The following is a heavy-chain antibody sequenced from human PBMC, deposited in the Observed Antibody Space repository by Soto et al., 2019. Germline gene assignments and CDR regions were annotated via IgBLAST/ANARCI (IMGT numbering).Heavy chain of an antibody. J-gene: IGHJ4*02. Sequence: PGGSLRLSCVVSGLSFSEAWLIWVRQAPGKGLKWVGRFKSKGSGEAPDLAAPVKGRFALSRDDLQSTLQLQMNSLQTDDTGVYYCVYESYFYSAWRWGQGTPVTVSS. V-gene: IGHV3-15*07. CDR1: GLSFSEAW. CDR3: VYESYFYSAWR. D-gene: IGHD6-19*01. CDR2: FKSKGSGEAP.